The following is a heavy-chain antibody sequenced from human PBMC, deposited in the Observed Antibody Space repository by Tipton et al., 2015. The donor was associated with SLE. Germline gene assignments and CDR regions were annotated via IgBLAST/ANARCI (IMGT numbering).Heavy chain of an antibody. CDR1: GFRFDDYG. CDR2: INWNGHSI. CDR3: ARAIGTDNEFWRDSPSQDNYYDYIDV. Sequence: SLRLSCAASGFRFDDYGMSWVRQAPGKGLEWVSGINWNGHSIGYGDSVKGRFTISRDNAKNSLYLQMNSLRAEDTALYYCARAIGTDNEFWRDSPSQDNYYDYIDVWGKGTTFSVSS. J-gene: IGHJ6*03. D-gene: IGHD3-3*01. V-gene: IGHV3-20*04.